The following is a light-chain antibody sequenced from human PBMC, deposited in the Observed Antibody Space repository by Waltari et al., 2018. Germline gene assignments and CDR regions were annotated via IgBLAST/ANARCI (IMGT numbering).Light chain of an antibody. Sequence: EIVLTQSPGTLSLSPGERATLPCRASQSVGSNFLAWYQQKPGQAPRLVIFDESNRATGIPDRFSGSGSGTDFTLTISRLEPEDFAMYYCLHYHDSPHTFGPGTTVDIK. CDR2: DES. CDR3: LHYHDSPHT. V-gene: IGKV3-20*01. J-gene: IGKJ3*01. CDR1: QSVGSNF.